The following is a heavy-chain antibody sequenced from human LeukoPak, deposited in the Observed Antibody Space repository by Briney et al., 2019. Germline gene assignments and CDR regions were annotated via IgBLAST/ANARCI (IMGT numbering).Heavy chain of an antibody. CDR2: ISSSGSTI. CDR3: AELGITMIGGV. V-gene: IGHV3-48*03. D-gene: IGHD3-10*02. CDR1: GFTFSSYE. J-gene: IGHJ6*04. Sequence: PGGSLRLSCAASGFTFSSYEMNWVRQAPGKGLEWVSYISSSGSTIYYVDSVKGRFTISRDNAKNSLYLQMNSLRAEDTAVYYCAELGITMIGGVWGKGTTVTIPS.